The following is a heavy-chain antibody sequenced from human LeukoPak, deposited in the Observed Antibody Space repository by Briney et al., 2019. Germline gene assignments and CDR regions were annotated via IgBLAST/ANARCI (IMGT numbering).Heavy chain of an antibody. CDR1: GFNFSSYE. CDR3: ARGASGSSFGY. J-gene: IGHJ4*02. V-gene: IGHV3-48*03. CDR2: ISPTGSAI. Sequence: GGSLRLSCAASGFNFSSYEMNWVRQAPGKGLEWVSYISPTGSAIYYADSVKGRFTISRDNAKTSLYQQMNSLRAEDTAVYYCARGASGSSFGYWGQGTLVTVSS. D-gene: IGHD6-6*01.